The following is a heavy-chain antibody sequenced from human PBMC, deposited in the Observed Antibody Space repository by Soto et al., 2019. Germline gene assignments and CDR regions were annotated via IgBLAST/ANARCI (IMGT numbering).Heavy chain of an antibody. J-gene: IGHJ4*02. V-gene: IGHV1-18*01. CDR2: ISAYNGNT. D-gene: IGHD1-26*01. CDR3: ARALYRRGTYCAFDI. CDR1: GYTPTNYD. Sequence: QVPLVQSGAEVKKPGASVTVSCKTSGYTPTNYDIGWVRQAPGQGLEWMGWISAYNGNTNSAQKLQGRLTMTTDTSTRTAYMELRSLRSDDTAVYYCARALYRRGTYCAFDIWGEGSLVTVSS.